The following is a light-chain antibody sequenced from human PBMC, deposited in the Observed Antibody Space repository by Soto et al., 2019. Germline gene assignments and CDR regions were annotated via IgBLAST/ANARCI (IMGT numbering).Light chain of an antibody. CDR1: SSDVGGYNY. V-gene: IGLV2-14*01. CDR3: SSYTSSSTHVV. CDR2: DVS. Sequence: QSALTQPASVSGSPGQSITISCTGTSSDVGGYNYVSWYQQHPGKAPKLMIYDVSNRPSWVSNRFSGSKSGNTASLTISGLQAEDEADYYCSSYTSSSTHVVFGGRTKLTFL. J-gene: IGLJ2*01.